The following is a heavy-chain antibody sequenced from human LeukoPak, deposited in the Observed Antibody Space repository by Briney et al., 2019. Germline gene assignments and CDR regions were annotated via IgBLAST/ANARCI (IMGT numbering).Heavy chain of an antibody. Sequence: GGSLRLSCAASGFTFSSYWMHWVRRAPGKGLVWVSRINSDGSSTSYADSVKGRFTISRDNAKNTLYLQMNSLRAEDTAVYYCAREGSGWYYFDYWGQGTLVTVSS. J-gene: IGHJ4*02. D-gene: IGHD6-19*01. CDR1: GFTFSSYW. CDR3: AREGSGWYYFDY. CDR2: INSDGSST. V-gene: IGHV3-74*01.